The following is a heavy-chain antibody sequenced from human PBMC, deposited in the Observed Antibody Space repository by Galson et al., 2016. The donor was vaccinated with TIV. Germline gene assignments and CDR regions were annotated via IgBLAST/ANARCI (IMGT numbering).Heavy chain of an antibody. CDR2: VSYDGRTK. V-gene: IGHV3-30-3*01. Sequence: SLRLSCAASGFTFSSYAMHWVRQAPGKGLERVAIVSYDGRTKDDSDSVRGRFTISRDNSRNTLYLQMNSLRVDDTAVYYCAEDPDMVYGNSDFDSWGQGTLVTVSS. CDR1: GFTFSSYA. CDR3: AEDPDMVYGNSDFDS. D-gene: IGHD3-10*01. J-gene: IGHJ4*02.